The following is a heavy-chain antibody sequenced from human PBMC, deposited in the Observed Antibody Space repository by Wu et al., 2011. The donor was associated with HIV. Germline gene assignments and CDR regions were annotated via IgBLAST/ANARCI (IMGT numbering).Heavy chain of an antibody. Sequence: TNYAQKFQGRVTMTRDTSISRAYMELSRLRYDDTAVYYCAREKDTANDYWGQGTLVTVSS. V-gene: IGHV1-2*02. J-gene: IGHJ4*02. CDR3: AREKDTANDY. D-gene: IGHD5-18*01. CDR2: T.